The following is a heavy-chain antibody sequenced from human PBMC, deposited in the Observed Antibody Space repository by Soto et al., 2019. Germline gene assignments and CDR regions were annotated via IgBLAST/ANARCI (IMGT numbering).Heavy chain of an antibody. CDR3: AKDPNKGLLGGFDC. CDR2: ISGIGIRT. CDR1: GFTFSSYT. V-gene: IGHV3-23*01. J-gene: IGHJ6*02. D-gene: IGHD3-9*01. Sequence: GGSLSLSCAASGFTFSSYTMSWVRQAPGKGLEWVSGISGIGIRTYYADSVKGRFTISRDNSKNTLSLQMNSLGVDDTAIYYCAKDPNKGLLGGFDCGGQGTTVTVSS.